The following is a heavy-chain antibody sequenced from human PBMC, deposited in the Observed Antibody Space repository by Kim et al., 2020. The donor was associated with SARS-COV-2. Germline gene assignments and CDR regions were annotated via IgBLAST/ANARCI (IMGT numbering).Heavy chain of an antibody. J-gene: IGHJ4*01. V-gene: IGHV1-46*01. CDR3: ARTMYYYDSSGYDY. Sequence: AKKFQGRVTMTRDTSTSTAYMELSSLRSEDTAVYYCARTMYYYDSSGYDYWGQGALVTVSS. D-gene: IGHD3-22*01.